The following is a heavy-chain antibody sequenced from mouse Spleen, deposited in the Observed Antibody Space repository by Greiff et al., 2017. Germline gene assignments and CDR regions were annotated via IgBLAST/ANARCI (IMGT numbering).Heavy chain of an antibody. D-gene: IGHD1-1*01. Sequence: EVKLMESGEGLVKPGGSLKLSCAASGFTFSSYAMSWVRQTPEKRLEWVAYISSGGDYIYYADTVKGRFTISRDNARNTLYLQMSSLKSEDTAMYYCTRPLITGSSRTFAYWGQGTLVTVSA. V-gene: IGHV5-9-1*02. J-gene: IGHJ3*01. CDR3: TRPLITGSSRTFAY. CDR2: ISSGGDYI. CDR1: GFTFSSYA.